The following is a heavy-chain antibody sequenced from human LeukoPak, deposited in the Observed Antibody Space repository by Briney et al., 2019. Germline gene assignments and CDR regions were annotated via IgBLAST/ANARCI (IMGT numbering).Heavy chain of an antibody. Sequence: PEGSLRLSCAASGFTVSSNYMSWVRQAPGKGLEWVSVIYSGGSTYYADSVKGRFTISRDNSKNTLYLQMNSLRAEDTAVYYCARDWGSTYYYDSSGSPGDYWGQGTLVTVSS. CDR2: IYSGGST. V-gene: IGHV3-66*02. CDR1: GFTVSSNY. J-gene: IGHJ4*02. D-gene: IGHD3-22*01. CDR3: ARDWGSTYYYDSSGSPGDY.